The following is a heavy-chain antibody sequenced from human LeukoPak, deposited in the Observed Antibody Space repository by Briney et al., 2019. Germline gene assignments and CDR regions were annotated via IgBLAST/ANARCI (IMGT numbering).Heavy chain of an antibody. D-gene: IGHD3-22*01. CDR3: ANRDYYGTDDY. J-gene: IGHJ4*02. CDR2: ISGSGGST. Sequence: GGSLRLSCAASGFTFSSYAMSWVRQAPGKGLEWVSAISGSGGSTYYADSVKGRFTTSRDNSKNTLYLQMNSLRAEDTAVYYCANRDYYGTDDYWGQGTLVTVSS. V-gene: IGHV3-23*01. CDR1: GFTFSSYA.